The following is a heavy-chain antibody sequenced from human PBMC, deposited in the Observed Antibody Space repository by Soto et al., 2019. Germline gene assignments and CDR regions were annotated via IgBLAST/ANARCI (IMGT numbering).Heavy chain of an antibody. D-gene: IGHD3-16*02. V-gene: IGHV3-74*01. J-gene: IGHJ4*02. CDR1: GFTFSSYW. Sequence: EVQLVESGGGLVQPGGSLRLSCAASGFTFSSYWMHWVRQAPGKGLVWVSRINSDGSSTSFADSVKGRFTISRDNAKNTPYLQMNSLGAEDTAVYYCASSLLSPFDYWGQGTLVTVSS. CDR2: INSDGSST. CDR3: ASSLLSPFDY.